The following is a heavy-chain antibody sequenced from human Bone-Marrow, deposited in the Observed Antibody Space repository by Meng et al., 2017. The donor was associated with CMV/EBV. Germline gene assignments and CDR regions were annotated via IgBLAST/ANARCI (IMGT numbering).Heavy chain of an antibody. J-gene: IGHJ5*02. D-gene: IGHD2-2*01. Sequence: GESLKISCAASGFTFSGSAMHWVRQASGKGLEWVGRIRSKANSYATAYAASVKGRFTISRDDTNNTAYLQMNSLKTEDSAVYYCTRRAVVPAANGEDWFDPWGQGTLVAVSS. CDR2: IRSKANSYAT. CDR1: GFTFSGSA. CDR3: TRRAVVPAANGEDWFDP. V-gene: IGHV3-73*01.